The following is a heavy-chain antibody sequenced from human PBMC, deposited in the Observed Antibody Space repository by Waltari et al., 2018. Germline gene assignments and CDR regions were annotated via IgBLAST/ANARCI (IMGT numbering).Heavy chain of an antibody. D-gene: IGHD5-12*01. CDR3: ATYIGAALGTAAFDV. J-gene: IGHJ3*01. V-gene: IGHV4-39*01. CDR2: LSYRGAT. CDR1: GVSITSDRHY. Sequence: QLQLQESGPGLVKPSETLSLTCSVSGVSITSDRHYLGWIRQPPGQGLEWIATLSYRGATYSSPSLKSRVTISRDTAKSQVSLQLGSVTAAETAVYYCATYIGAALGTAAFDVWGQGTMVTVSS.